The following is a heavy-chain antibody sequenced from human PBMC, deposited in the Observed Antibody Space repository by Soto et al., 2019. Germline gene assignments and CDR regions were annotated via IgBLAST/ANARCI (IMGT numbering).Heavy chain of an antibody. CDR3: ARHVHIRSGWYPGMY. CDR2: ISYIGNT. CDR1: GGSISSSVYS. J-gene: IGHJ4*02. Sequence: PSETLSLTCTVSGGSISSSVYSWGWIRQPPGKGLEWIGTISYIGNTHYSPSLRSRVTISVDTSKNQFSLKLSSVTAADTALYYCARHVHIRSGWYPGMYWGQGTLVTVSS. D-gene: IGHD6-19*01. V-gene: IGHV4-39*01.